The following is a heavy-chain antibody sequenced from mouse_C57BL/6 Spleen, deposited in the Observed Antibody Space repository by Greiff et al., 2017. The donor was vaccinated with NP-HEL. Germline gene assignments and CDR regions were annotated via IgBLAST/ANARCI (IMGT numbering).Heavy chain of an antibody. CDR1: GYTFTDYY. CDR2: INPNNGGT. Sequence: VQLQQSGPELVKPGASVKISCKASGYTFTDYYMNWVKQSHGKSLEWIGDINPNNGGTSYNQKFKGKATLTVDKSSSTAYMELRSLTSEDSAVYYCAREKVWVKGIDYWGQGTTLTVSS. CDR3: AREKVWVKGIDY. D-gene: IGHD2-10*02. J-gene: IGHJ2*01. V-gene: IGHV1-26*01.